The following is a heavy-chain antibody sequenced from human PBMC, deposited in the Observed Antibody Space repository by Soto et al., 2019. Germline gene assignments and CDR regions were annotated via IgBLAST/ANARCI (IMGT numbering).Heavy chain of an antibody. CDR1: GYTFTSYD. CDR3: TRQIYYGSVNYYYFDY. Sequence: ASVKVSCKASGYTFTSYDINWVRQATGQGPEWMGWMNPDSGNTGYVQKFQGRVTMTRNTAISTAYMELSSLRSEDTAVYYCTRQIYYGSVNYYYFDYWGQGTLVTVS. V-gene: IGHV1-8*01. J-gene: IGHJ4*02. CDR2: MNPDSGNT. D-gene: IGHD3-10*01.